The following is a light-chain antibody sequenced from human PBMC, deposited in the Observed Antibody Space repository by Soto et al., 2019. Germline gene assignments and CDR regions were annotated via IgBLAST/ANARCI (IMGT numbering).Light chain of an antibody. Sequence: EIVLTQSPGTLSLSPGERATLSCRASQSVSSSYLAWYQQKPGQAPRLLIYGASSRATGIPDRFSGSGSGTDFSLTISRLEPEDFAEYYCQQYGSSPRTFGQGIKLEIK. CDR3: QQYGSSPRT. CDR2: GAS. J-gene: IGKJ2*01. V-gene: IGKV3-20*01. CDR1: QSVSSSY.